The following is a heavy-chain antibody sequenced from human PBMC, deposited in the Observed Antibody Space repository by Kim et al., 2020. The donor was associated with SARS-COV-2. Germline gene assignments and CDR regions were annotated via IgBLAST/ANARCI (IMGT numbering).Heavy chain of an antibody. J-gene: IGHJ4*02. CDR3: TTDPAYYDILTGGG. D-gene: IGHD3-9*01. CDR2: IKSKTDGGTT. CDR1: GFTFSNAW. Sequence: GGSLRLSCAASGFTFSNAWMSWVRQAPGKGLEWVGRIKSKTDGGTTDYAAPVKGRFTISRDDSKNTLYLQMNSLKTEDTAVYYCTTDPAYYDILTGGGWGQGTLVTVSS. V-gene: IGHV3-15*01.